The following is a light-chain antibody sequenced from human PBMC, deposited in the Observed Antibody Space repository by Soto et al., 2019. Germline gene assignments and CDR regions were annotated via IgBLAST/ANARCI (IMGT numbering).Light chain of an antibody. J-gene: IGLJ2*01. CDR2: EVT. V-gene: IGLV2-8*01. Sequence: QSVLTQPPSASGSPGQSVTISCIGTSSDIGTYNYVSWYQQHPGKAPRVIIYEVTKRPSGVPNRFSASKSGNTASLTVSGLQAEDEAVYFCASYPPNHNLLFGGGTKVTVL. CDR1: SSDIGTYNY. CDR3: ASYPPNHNLL.